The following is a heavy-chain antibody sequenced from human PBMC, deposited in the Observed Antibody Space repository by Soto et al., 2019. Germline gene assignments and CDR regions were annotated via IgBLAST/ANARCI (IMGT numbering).Heavy chain of an antibody. CDR3: ARCLYSGSYYPFDY. Sequence: SVKVSCKASGGTFSSYAISWVRQAPGQGLEWMGGIIPIFGTANYAQKFQGRVTITADESTSTAYMELSSLRSEDTAVYFCARCLYSGSYYPFDYWGQATLVTVSS. CDR2: IIPIFGTA. D-gene: IGHD1-26*01. CDR1: GGTFSSYA. J-gene: IGHJ4*02. V-gene: IGHV1-69*13.